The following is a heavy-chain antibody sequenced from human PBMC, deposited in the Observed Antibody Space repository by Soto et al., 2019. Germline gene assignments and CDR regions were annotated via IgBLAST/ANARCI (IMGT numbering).Heavy chain of an antibody. J-gene: IGHJ6*02. Sequence: ASVKVSCKASGVTFSSYAISWVRQAPGQGLEWMGGIIPIFGAANYAQKFQGRVTITADKSTSTAYMELSSLRSEDTAVYYCAREFGAALSTVWFGELTYYYYGMDVWGQGTTVTVSS. CDR1: GVTFSSYA. CDR3: AREFGAALSTVWFGELTYYYYGMDV. CDR2: IIPIFGAA. V-gene: IGHV1-69*06. D-gene: IGHD3-10*01.